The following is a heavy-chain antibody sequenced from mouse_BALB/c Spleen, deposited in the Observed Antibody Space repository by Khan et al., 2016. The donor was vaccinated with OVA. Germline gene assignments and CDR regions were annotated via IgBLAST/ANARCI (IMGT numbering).Heavy chain of an antibody. D-gene: IGHD3-2*02. CDR3: ARRLPPYYYAMDY. CDR2: INPSTIYT. CDR1: GYTFTNYW. Sequence: QVQLQQSGAELAKPGASVKMSCKASGYTFTNYWMHWVKQRPGQGLEWIGYINPSTIYTEYNQKFKDKATLTADKSSRTAYMQLRSLTSEDSAVYYCARRLPPYYYAMDYWGQGTSVTVSS. J-gene: IGHJ4*01. V-gene: IGHV1-7*01.